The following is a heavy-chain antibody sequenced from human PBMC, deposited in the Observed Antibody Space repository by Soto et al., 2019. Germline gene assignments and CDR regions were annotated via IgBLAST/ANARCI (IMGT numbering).Heavy chain of an antibody. V-gene: IGHV4-34*01. J-gene: IGHJ6*02. Sequence: SDTLSLTCAVYGGSFSGYYWSWIRQPPGKGLEWIGEINHSGSTNYNPSLKSRVTISVDTSKNQFSLKLSSVTAADTAVYYCARGRLRVGAQYYYYYYGMDVWGQGTTVTVSS. CDR2: INHSGST. D-gene: IGHD1-26*01. CDR3: ARGRLRVGAQYYYYYYGMDV. CDR1: GGSFSGYY.